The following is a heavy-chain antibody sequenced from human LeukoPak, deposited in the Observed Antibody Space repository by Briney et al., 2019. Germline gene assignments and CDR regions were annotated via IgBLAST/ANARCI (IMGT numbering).Heavy chain of an antibody. V-gene: IGHV3-49*04. CDR2: IRSQASGGTT. Sequence: GGSLRLSCTASGXTFGDFAMSWVRQAPGKGLEWVTFIRSQASGGTTEYAASVKGRFTISRDDSKSIAYLQMNRLKTEDTAVYFCTRDRRYYYGSGSLYYYAMDVWGRGTTVTVSS. CDR3: TRDRRYYYGSGSLYYYAMDV. CDR1: GXTFGDFA. D-gene: IGHD3-10*01. J-gene: IGHJ6*02.